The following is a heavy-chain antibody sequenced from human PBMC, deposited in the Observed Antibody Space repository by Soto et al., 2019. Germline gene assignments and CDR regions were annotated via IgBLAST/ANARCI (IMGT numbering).Heavy chain of an antibody. V-gene: IGHV4-61*01. Sequence: SETLSLTCTVSGGSVSSGSYYWSWIRQPPGKGLEWIGYIYYSGSTNYNPSLKSRVTISVDTSKNQFSLKLSSVTAADTAVYYCARGDGVVPAAIPIDYWGQGTLVTVS. D-gene: IGHD2-2*02. J-gene: IGHJ4*02. CDR2: IYYSGST. CDR3: ARGDGVVPAAIPIDY. CDR1: GGSVSSGSYY.